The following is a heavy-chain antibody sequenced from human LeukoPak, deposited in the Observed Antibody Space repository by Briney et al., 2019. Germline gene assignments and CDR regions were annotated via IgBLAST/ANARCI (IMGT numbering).Heavy chain of an antibody. V-gene: IGHV2-5*01. D-gene: IGHD2-15*01. J-gene: IGHJ4*02. CDR3: ARVLSRCSGGSCYPPAFDY. Sequence: SGPTLVNPTQTLTLTCTFSGFSLRTSGVGVGWIRQPPGKALEWLALIYWNDDKRYSPSLKSRLTITKDTSQNQVVLTMTNMDPVDTATYYCARVLSRCSGGSCYPPAFDYWGQGTLVTVSS. CDR2: IYWNDDK. CDR1: GFSLRTSGVG.